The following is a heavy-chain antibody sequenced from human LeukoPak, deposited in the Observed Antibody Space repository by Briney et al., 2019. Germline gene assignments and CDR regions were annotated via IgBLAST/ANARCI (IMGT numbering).Heavy chain of an antibody. J-gene: IGHJ3*02. D-gene: IGHD1-1*01. Sequence: ASVKVSCIASGYTFTSSGISWVRQAPGQGLGWMVWISAYNGNTNYAQKLQGRVTMTTDTSTSTEYMELRSLRSDDTDVYYCARETPERFGGAFDIWGQGTMVTVSS. CDR2: ISAYNGNT. V-gene: IGHV1-18*01. CDR1: GYTFTSSG. CDR3: ARETPERFGGAFDI.